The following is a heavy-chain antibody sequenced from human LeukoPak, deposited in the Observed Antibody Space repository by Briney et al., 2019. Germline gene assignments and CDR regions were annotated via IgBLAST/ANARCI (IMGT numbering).Heavy chain of an antibody. J-gene: IGHJ6*03. CDR1: GGSISSYY. D-gene: IGHD1-20*01. CDR3: ARVTGIGYYYYYMDV. Sequence: PSETLSLTCTVSGGSISSYYWSWIRQPPGKGLEWIGYIYYSGSTNYNPSLMSRVTISVDTSKNQFSLKLSSVTAADTAVYYCARVTGIGYYYYYMDVWGKGTTVTVSS. CDR2: IYYSGST. V-gene: IGHV4-59*08.